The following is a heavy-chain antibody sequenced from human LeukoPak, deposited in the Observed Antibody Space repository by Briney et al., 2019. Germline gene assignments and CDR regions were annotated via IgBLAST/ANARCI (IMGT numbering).Heavy chain of an antibody. Sequence: SETLSLTRTVSGGSISSYYWSWIRQPPGRGLEWIGYIYYSGSTYYNPSLKSPVTISVDTSKNQFFLKLSSVTAADTAVYYCARRKVAAPVDSWGQGTLVTVSS. CDR1: GGSISSYY. J-gene: IGHJ4*02. V-gene: IGHV4-59*08. CDR2: IYYSGST. CDR3: ARRKVAAPVDS. D-gene: IGHD2-15*01.